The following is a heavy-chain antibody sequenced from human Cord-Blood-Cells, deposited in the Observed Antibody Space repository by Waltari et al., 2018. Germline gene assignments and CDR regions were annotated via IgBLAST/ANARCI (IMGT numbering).Heavy chain of an antibody. J-gene: IGHJ6*03. CDR2: IIPTLGIA. V-gene: IGHV1-69*09. D-gene: IGHD1-26*01. CDR3: ARIGSYYYYYMDV. CDR1: GGTFSSYA. Sequence: QVQLVQSGAEVKKPGSSVKVSCKASGGTFSSYAISWVRQAPGQGLELMGRIIPTLGIANYAQKFQGRVTITADKSTSTAYMELSSLRSEDTAVYYCARIGSYYYYYMDVWGKGTTVTVSS.